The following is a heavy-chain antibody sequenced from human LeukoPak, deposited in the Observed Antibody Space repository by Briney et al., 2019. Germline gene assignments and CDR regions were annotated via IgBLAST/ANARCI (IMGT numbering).Heavy chain of an antibody. J-gene: IGHJ6*02. CDR2: ISFRGSA. CDR1: GDSISSNSYL. Sequence: PSETLSLTCTVSGDSISSNSYLWAWIRQPPGQGLEWIGSISFRGSAYYNPSLKSRVTISVDTSKNQFSLKLSSVTAADTAVYYCARHQSQASGWLQGFRYYGMDVWGQGTTVTVSS. V-gene: IGHV4-39*01. CDR3: ARHQSQASGWLQGFRYYGMDV. D-gene: IGHD6-19*01.